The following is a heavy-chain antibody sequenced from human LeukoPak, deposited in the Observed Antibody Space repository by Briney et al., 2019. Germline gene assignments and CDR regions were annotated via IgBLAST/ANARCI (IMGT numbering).Heavy chain of an antibody. CDR3: ARDLSSTSNWEFDY. CDR1: GYSFAGYF. Sequence: ASVKVSCKTSGYSFAGYFIHWVRQAPGQGLQWMGRINPNSGGTEYEQSFQGRVTMTRDTSISTAYVEVSTLISDDTAVYYCARDLSSTSNWEFDYWGQGTLVTVSP. J-gene: IGHJ4*02. V-gene: IGHV1-2*06. D-gene: IGHD1-26*01. CDR2: INPNSGGT.